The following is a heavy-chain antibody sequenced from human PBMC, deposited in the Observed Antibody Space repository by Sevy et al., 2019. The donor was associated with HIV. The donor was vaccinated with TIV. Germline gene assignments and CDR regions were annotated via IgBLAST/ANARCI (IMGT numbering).Heavy chain of an antibody. CDR2: IGGTTSNT. J-gene: IGHJ3*01. Sequence: GGSLRLSCSASGFTFNPYSMNWVRQAPGKGLEWISHIGGTTSNTEYADSVKGRFTISRDNAKNLVYLQMSSLRAEDTAVYYCARDWSYAFDFWGQGIMVTVSS. CDR3: ARDWSYAFDF. V-gene: IGHV3-48*01. CDR1: GFTFNPYS.